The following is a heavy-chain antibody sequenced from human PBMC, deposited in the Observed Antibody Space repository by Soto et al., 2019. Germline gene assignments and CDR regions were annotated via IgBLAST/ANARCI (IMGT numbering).Heavy chain of an antibody. CDR3: ARSVVVPAENED. Sequence: GSSVKVSSKASGYTFTRDYMHWVRQPPGQGLEWRGIINPSGGSTSYSQKFQGRVTMTRDTSTSTVYMELSSLRSEHTAGYYCARSVVVPAENEDWGQGTLVTVSS. D-gene: IGHD2-2*01. J-gene: IGHJ4*02. CDR1: GYTFTRDY. CDR2: INPSGGST. V-gene: IGHV1-46*03.